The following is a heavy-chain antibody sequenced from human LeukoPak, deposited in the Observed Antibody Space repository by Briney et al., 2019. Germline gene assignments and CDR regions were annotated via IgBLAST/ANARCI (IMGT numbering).Heavy chain of an antibody. V-gene: IGHV3-15*01. CDR1: GFTFSNAW. CDR2: IKSKTDGGTT. CDR3: TTAGYYDSSGPFDY. Sequence: GGSLRLSCAASGFTFSNAWMSWVRQAPGKGLEWVGRIKSKTDGGTTDYAAPVKGRFTISRDDSKNTLYLQMNSLKTEDTAVYYCTTAGYYDSSGPFDYWGQGTLVTVSS. J-gene: IGHJ4*02. D-gene: IGHD3-22*01.